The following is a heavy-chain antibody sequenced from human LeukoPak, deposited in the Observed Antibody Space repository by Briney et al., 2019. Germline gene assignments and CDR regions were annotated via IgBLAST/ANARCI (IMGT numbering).Heavy chain of an antibody. CDR3: ARGRRGGLASKRWLPTLSPFDI. J-gene: IGHJ3*02. D-gene: IGHD6-19*01. Sequence: GASVKVSCKASGGTFSSYAISWVRQAPGQGLEWMGGIIPIFGTANYAQKFQGRVTITADESTSTAYMELSSLRSEDTAVYYCARGRRGGLASKRWLPTLSPFDIWGQGAMVTVSS. CDR1: GGTFSSYA. CDR2: IIPIFGTA. V-gene: IGHV1-69*13.